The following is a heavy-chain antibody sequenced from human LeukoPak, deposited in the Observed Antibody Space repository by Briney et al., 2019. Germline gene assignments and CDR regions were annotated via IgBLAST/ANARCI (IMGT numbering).Heavy chain of an antibody. V-gene: IGHV3-64D*09. CDR3: VKGYCSSISCYGDY. D-gene: IGHD2-2*01. CDR1: GFTFSSYA. CDR2: ISSNGGST. Sequence: PGGSLTLFCSASGFTFSSYAMQWVRQAPGKGLEYVSAISSNGGSTYYADSVKGRFTISRDNSKNTLYLQMSSLRAEDTAVYYCVKGYCSSISCYGDYWGQGTLVTVSS. J-gene: IGHJ4*02.